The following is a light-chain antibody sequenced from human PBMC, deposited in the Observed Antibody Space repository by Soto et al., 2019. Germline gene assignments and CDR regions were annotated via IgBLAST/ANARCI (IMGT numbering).Light chain of an antibody. V-gene: IGKV3-11*01. CDR1: QSVSSY. J-gene: IGKJ4*01. Sequence: EIVLTQSPATLSLSPGERATLSCRASQSVSSYLAWYQQKPGQAPRLLIYDASNRATGIPARFSGSGSGTDFTLTISSLEPDDFAFYYCQQGSNWPPLTFGGWTKLEIK. CDR3: QQGSNWPPLT. CDR2: DAS.